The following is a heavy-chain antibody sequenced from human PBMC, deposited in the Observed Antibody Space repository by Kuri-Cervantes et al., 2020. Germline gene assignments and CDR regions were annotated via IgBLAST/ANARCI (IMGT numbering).Heavy chain of an antibody. CDR3: AKVLWFGELLSDAFDI. D-gene: IGHD3-10*01. V-gene: IGHV3-66*02. J-gene: IGHJ3*02. Sequence: GGSLRLSCAASGFTVSNNYMSWIRQAPGKGLEWVSVIYSGGSTYYADSVKGRFTISRDNSKNTLYLQMINLRAEDTAVYYCAKVLWFGELLSDAFDIWGQGTMVTVSS. CDR2: IYSGGST. CDR1: GFTVSNNY.